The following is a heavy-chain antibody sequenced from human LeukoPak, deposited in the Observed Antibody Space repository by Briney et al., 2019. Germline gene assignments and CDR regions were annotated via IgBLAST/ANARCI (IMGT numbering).Heavy chain of an antibody. CDR2: INPNSGGT. J-gene: IGHJ5*02. CDR1: GYTFIAYY. D-gene: IGHD3-3*01. V-gene: IGHV1-2*02. CDR3: ARGPLTIFGVVISDNWFDP. Sequence: ASVKVSCKASGYTFIAYYMHWVRQAPGQGLEWMGWINPNSGGTNYAQKFQGRVTMTRDTSISTAYMDLSRLRSDDTAVYYCARGPLTIFGVVISDNWFDPWGQGTLVTVSS.